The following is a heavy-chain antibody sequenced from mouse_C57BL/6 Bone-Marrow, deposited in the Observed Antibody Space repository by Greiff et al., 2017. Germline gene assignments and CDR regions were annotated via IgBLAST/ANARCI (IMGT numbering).Heavy chain of an antibody. J-gene: IGHJ2*01. CDR2: IYPGDGDT. D-gene: IGHD4-1*01. CDR1: GYAFSTYW. V-gene: IGHV1-80*01. CDR3: ARDWDYFDD. Sequence: QVQLQQSGAELVKPGASVKISCKVSGYAFSTYWMNWVKQRPGKGLEWIGQIYPGDGDTNYNGKFKGKATLTADKYSSTAYMQLSSPTSEDSAFYFWARDWDYFDDWGKGTTLTVAS.